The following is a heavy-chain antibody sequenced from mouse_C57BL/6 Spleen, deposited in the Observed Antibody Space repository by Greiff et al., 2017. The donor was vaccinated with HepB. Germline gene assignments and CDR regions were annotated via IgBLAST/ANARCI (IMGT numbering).Heavy chain of an antibody. Sequence: EVKLQESGPGMVKPSQSLSLTCTVTGYSITSGYDWHWIRHFPGNKLEWMGYKSYSGSTNYNPSLKSRISITHDTSKNHFFLKLNSVTTEDTATYYCARGSGFYGNYGGAMDYWGQGTSVTVSS. CDR2: KSYSGST. V-gene: IGHV3-1*01. J-gene: IGHJ4*01. CDR1: GYSITSGYD. CDR3: ARGSGFYGNYGGAMDY. D-gene: IGHD2-1*01.